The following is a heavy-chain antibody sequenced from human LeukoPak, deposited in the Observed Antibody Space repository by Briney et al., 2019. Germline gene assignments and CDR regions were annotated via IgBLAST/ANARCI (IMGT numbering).Heavy chain of an antibody. CDR2: ISSSSSYI. V-gene: IGHV3-21*01. CDR1: GFTFSSYN. D-gene: IGHD5-24*01. J-gene: IGHJ4*02. Sequence: GSLRLSCAASGFTFSSYNMNWVRQAPGKGLEWVSSISSSSSYIYYADSVKGRFTISRDNAKNSLYLQMNSLRAEDTAVYYCARDGEMATFYFDYWGQGTLVTVSS. CDR3: ARDGEMATFYFDY.